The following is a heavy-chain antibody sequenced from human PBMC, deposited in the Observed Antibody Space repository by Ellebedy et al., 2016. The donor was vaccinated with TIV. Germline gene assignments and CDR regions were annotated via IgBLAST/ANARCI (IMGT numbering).Heavy chain of an antibody. CDR1: GGSISSSSYY. CDR3: VRHGGPLGYSGYAYGMDV. J-gene: IGHJ6*02. Sequence: MPSETLSLTCTASGGSISSSSYYWGWIRQPPGRGLEWIGTVYYSGSTYYNPSLESRVTLSADTSKNQFSLKLNSVTAADTAVYYCVRHGGPLGYSGYAYGMDVWGQGTTVTVSS. CDR2: VYYSGST. D-gene: IGHD5-12*01. V-gene: IGHV4-39*01.